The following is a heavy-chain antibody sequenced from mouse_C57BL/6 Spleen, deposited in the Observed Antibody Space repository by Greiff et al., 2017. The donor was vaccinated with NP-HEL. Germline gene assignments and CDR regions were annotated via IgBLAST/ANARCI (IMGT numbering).Heavy chain of an antibody. V-gene: IGHV1-55*01. CDR1: GYTFTSYW. CDR2: IYPGSGST. J-gene: IGHJ2*01. CDR3: ARGGPHYFDY. Sequence: QVQLKQSGAELVKPGASVKMSCKASGYTFTSYWITWVKQRPGQGLEWIGDIYPGSGSTNYNEKFKSKATLTVDTSSSTAYMQLSSLTSEDSAVYYCARGGPHYFDYWGQGTTLTVSS.